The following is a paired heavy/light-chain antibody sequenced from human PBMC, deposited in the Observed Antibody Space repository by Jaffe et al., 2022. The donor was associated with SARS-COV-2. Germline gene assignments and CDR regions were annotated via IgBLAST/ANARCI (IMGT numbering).Heavy chain of an antibody. CDR1: GYTFTDND. CDR2: MNPNNAHA. D-gene: IGHD5-12*01. Sequence: QVQMVQSGAEMKPPGASVKVSCKTSGYTFTDNDLNWVRQAPGQGLEWLGWMNPNNAHAGMPRKFVGRFTMTRDTSISTAYMELTGLTSDDSATYYCARASGVAGYYYFDFWGLGTQITVSS. J-gene: IGHJ4*01. V-gene: IGHV1-8*01. CDR3: ARASGVAGYYYFDF.
Light chain of an antibody. Sequence: DIQMTQSPSILSASVGDSVTITCRASQDISTWLAWYQQKPGEVPKVLIYRASTLRGGVPSRFSGSGSGTEFTLTISSLQPDDFATYYCQQYNGNFRTFGQGTKVEVK. CDR1: QDISTW. CDR2: RAS. V-gene: IGKV1-5*03. J-gene: IGKJ1*01. CDR3: QQYNGNFRT.